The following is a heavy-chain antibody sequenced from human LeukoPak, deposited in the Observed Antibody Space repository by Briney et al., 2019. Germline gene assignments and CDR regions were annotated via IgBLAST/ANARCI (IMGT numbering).Heavy chain of an antibody. CDR2: IYHSGST. Sequence: SETLSLTCAVYGGSFSGYYWSWIRQPPGKGLEWIGYIYHSGSTYYNPSLKSRVTISVDRSKNQFSLELSSVTAADTAVYYCASHDYYDSSGHDYWGQGTLVTVSS. V-gene: IGHV4-34*01. D-gene: IGHD3-22*01. J-gene: IGHJ4*02. CDR3: ASHDYYDSSGHDY. CDR1: GGSFSGYY.